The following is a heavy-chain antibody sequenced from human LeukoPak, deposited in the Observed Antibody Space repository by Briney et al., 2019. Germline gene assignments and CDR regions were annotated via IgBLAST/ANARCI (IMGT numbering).Heavy chain of an antibody. Sequence: GGSLRLSCGASGFTFSNAWMSWVRQAPGQGLEWVGRIKTTAEGGTTDNAAPVKGRFTISRDDSKNTLYLQVNSLKTEDTAVYYCTTGVYNFFDYWGQGTLVTVSS. V-gene: IGHV3-15*01. CDR3: TTGVYNFFDY. D-gene: IGHD5-24*01. CDR1: GFTFSNAW. J-gene: IGHJ4*02. CDR2: IKTTAEGGTT.